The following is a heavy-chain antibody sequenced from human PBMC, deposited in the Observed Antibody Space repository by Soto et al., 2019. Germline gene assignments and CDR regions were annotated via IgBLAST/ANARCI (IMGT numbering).Heavy chain of an antibody. CDR3: ARGSSVGDV. J-gene: IGHJ6*04. Sequence: PSETLSLTCAVYGGSFSGYYWSGIRQPPGKGLEWIGEINHSGSTNYNPSLKSRVTISVDTSKNQFSLKLSSVTAADTAVYYCARGSSVGDVWGKGTTVTVSS. CDR2: INHSGST. CDR1: GGSFSGYY. V-gene: IGHV4-34*01.